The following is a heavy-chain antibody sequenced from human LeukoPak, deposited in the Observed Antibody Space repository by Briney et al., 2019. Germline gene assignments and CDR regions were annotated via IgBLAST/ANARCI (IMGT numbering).Heavy chain of an antibody. CDR1: GFTFSSHG. V-gene: IGHV3-30*03. CDR3: ARAQSYIVVVPAAMDY. D-gene: IGHD2-2*01. Sequence: GGSLRLSCAASGFTFSSHGMHWVRQAPGKGLEWVAVLSYDGSNNYYADPVKGRFTISRDNSKNTLYLQMNSLRAEDTAVYYCARAQSYIVVVPAAMDYWGQGTLVTVSS. J-gene: IGHJ4*02. CDR2: LSYDGSNN.